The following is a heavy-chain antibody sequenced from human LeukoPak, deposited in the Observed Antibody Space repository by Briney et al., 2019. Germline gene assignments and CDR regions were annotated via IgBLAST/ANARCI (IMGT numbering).Heavy chain of an antibody. D-gene: IGHD1-1*01. CDR2: IYYSGST. J-gene: IGHJ4*02. CDR1: GGSISSYY. V-gene: IGHV4-59*08. CDR3: ARNRGRLPTN. Sequence: SETLSLTCTVSGGSISSYYWSWIRQPPGKGLEWIGYIYYSGSTNYNPSLKSRVIISVDTSKNQFSPKLSSVTAADTAVYYCARNRGRLPTNWGQGTLVTVSS.